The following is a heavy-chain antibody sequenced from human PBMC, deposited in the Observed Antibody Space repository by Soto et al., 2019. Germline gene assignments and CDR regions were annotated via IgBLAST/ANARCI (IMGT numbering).Heavy chain of an antibody. CDR2: ISSSSSTI. D-gene: IGHD3-10*01. J-gene: IGHJ4*02. CDR1: GFTFSSYS. CDR3: ARSREVRGVNFAY. Sequence: EVQRVESGGGVVQPGGSLRLSCAASGFTFSSYSMNWVRQAPGKGLEWVSYISSSSSTIYYADSVKGRFTISRDIAKNAPYLEMNRLRAEDTAVYYCARSREVRGVNFAYWGQGTLVTVS. V-gene: IGHV3-48*01.